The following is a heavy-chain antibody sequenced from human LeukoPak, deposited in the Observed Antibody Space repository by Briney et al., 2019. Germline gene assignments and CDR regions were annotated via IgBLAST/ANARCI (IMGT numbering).Heavy chain of an antibody. CDR3: ARGGIVVVPAGDYSSSWYVFDY. CDR1: GGSISSYY. J-gene: IGHJ4*02. CDR2: IYYSGST. V-gene: IGHV4-59*01. D-gene: IGHD2-2*01. Sequence: PSETLSLTCTVSGGSISSYYWSWIRQPPGKGLEWIGYIYYSGSTNYNPSLKSRVTISVDTSKNQFSLKLSSVTAADTAVYYCARGGIVVVPAGDYSSSWYVFDYWGQGTLVTVSS.